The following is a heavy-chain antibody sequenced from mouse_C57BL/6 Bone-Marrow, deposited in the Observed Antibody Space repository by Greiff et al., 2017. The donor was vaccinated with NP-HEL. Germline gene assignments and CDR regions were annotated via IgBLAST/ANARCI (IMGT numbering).Heavy chain of an antibody. CDR2: INPNYGTT. CDR1: GYYFTDYN. Sequence: VQLQQSGPELVKPGASVKLSCTASGYYFTDYNMNWVKQSNGKSLEWIGVINPNYGTTSYNQKFKGKATLTVDQSSSTAYMQLNSLTSEDSAVYSCARRISIRWYCDVWGSGTAITVTS. CDR3: ARRISIRWYCDV. V-gene: IGHV1-39*01. D-gene: IGHD1-1*01. J-gene: IGHJ1*01.